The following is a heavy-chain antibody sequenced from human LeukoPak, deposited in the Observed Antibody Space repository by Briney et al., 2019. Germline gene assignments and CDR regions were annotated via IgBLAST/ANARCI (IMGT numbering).Heavy chain of an antibody. J-gene: IGHJ3*02. CDR1: GGSISSSTYY. Sequence: SETLSLTCTVSGGSISSSTYYWVWLRQPPGKGLEWIGTIYYSGSTYYNPSLKSRVTMSVDTSKNQFSLKVSSVTAADTAVYYCARRDILTEFGAFDIWGQGTMVTVSS. CDR3: ARRDILTEFGAFDI. CDR2: IYYSGST. V-gene: IGHV4-39*01. D-gene: IGHD3-9*01.